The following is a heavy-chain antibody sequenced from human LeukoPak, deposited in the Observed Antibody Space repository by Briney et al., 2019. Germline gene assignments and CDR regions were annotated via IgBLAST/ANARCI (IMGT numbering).Heavy chain of an antibody. CDR2: ICSSSSTI. CDR3: ASLWYGDYGSY. J-gene: IGHJ4*02. V-gene: IGHV3-48*01. CDR1: GFTFSSYS. D-gene: IGHD4-17*01. Sequence: GGSLRLSCAASGFTFSSYSMNWVQHAPGKALEWVSYICSSSSTIYYADSVKGRFTISRDNAKNTLYLQMNSLRAEDTAVYYCASLWYGDYGSYWGQGTLVTVSS.